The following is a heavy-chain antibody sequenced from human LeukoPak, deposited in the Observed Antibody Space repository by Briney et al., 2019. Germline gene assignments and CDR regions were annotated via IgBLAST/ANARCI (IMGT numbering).Heavy chain of an antibody. J-gene: IGHJ4*02. CDR3: ARGDQAFDY. CDR2: IYYSGST. V-gene: IGHV4-39*07. CDR1: GGSISSSSYY. Sequence: SETLSLTCTVSGGSISSSSYYWGWIRQPPGKGLEWIGSIYYSGSTYYNPSLKSRVTISVDTSKSQFSLKLSSVTPEDTAVYYCARGDQAFDYWGQGTLVTVSS. D-gene: IGHD2-2*01.